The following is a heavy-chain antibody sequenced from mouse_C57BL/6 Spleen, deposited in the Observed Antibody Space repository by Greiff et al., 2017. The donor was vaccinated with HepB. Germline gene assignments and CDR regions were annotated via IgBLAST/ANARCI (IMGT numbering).Heavy chain of an antibody. CDR3: AREGLRGAMDY. Sequence: EVKLMESGPELVKPGASVKMSCKASGYTFTDYNMHWVKQSHGKSLEWIGYINPNNGGTSYNQKFKGKATLTVNKSSSTAYMELRSLTSEDSAVYYCAREGLRGAMDYWGQGTSVTVSS. CDR1: GYTFTDYN. J-gene: IGHJ4*01. D-gene: IGHD1-1*01. CDR2: INPNNGGT. V-gene: IGHV1-22*01.